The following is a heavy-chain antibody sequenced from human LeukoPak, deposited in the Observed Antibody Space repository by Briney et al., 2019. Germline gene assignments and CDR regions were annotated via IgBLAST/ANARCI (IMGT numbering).Heavy chain of an antibody. CDR1: GFTFSSYG. Sequence: PGRSLRLSCAACGFTFSSYGMHWVGQAPGKGLEWVAVIWYDGSNKYYADSVKGRFTISRDNSKNTLYLQMNSLRAEGTAVYYCSRGIVEATLPDAFDIWGQGTMVTVSS. J-gene: IGHJ3*02. D-gene: IGHD1-26*01. CDR2: IWYDGSNK. CDR3: SRGIVEATLPDAFDI. V-gene: IGHV3-33*01.